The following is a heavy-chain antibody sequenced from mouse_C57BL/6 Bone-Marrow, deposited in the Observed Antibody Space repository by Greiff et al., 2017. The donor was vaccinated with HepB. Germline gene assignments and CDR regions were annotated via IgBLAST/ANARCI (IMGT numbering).Heavy chain of an antibody. CDR2: ISYDGSN. V-gene: IGHV3-6*01. Sequence: DVQLQESGPGLVKPSQSLSLTCSVTGYSITSGYYWNWIRQFPGNKLEWMGYISYDGSNNYNPSLKNRISITRDTSKNQFFLKLNSVTTEETATYYCARDIYDLMDYWGQGTSVTDSS. J-gene: IGHJ4*01. CDR1: GYSITSGYY. CDR3: ARDIYDLMDY. D-gene: IGHD2-3*01.